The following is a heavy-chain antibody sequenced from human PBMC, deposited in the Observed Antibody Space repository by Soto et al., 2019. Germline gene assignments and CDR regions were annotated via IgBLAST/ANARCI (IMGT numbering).Heavy chain of an antibody. CDR1: GGSISSYY. V-gene: IGHV4-59*01. Sequence: SETLSLTCTVSGGSISSYYWSWIRQPPGKGLEWIGYIYYSGSTNYNPSLKSRVTISVDTSKNQFSLKLSSVTAADTAVYYCARDGQLEPDAFDIWGQGTMVTVSS. D-gene: IGHD1-1*01. CDR3: ARDGQLEPDAFDI. J-gene: IGHJ3*02. CDR2: IYYSGST.